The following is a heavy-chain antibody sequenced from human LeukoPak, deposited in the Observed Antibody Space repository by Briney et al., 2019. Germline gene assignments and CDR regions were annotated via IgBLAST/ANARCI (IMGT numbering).Heavy chain of an antibody. J-gene: IGHJ4*02. CDR3: ARGYCSGGSCHFDH. D-gene: IGHD2-15*01. CDR1: GGSISSYY. CDR2: IYYSGST. V-gene: IGHV4-59*01. Sequence: PSETLSLTCTVSGGSISSYYWSWIRQPPGKGLEWIGYIYYSGSTNYNPSLKSRVTISVDTSKSQFSLRLSSVTAADTAVHYCARGYCSGGSCHFDHWGQGSLVTVSS.